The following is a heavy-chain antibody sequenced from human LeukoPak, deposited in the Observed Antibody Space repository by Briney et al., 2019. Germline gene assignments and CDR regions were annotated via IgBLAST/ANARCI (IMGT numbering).Heavy chain of an antibody. Sequence: SVKVSCKASGGTFSSYAISWVRQAPGQGLEWMGGIIPIFGTANYAQKFQGRVTITADESTSTAYMELSSLRSEDTAVYYCARSSRYNDSSGLQAYYFDYWGQGTLVTVSS. CDR1: GGTFSSYA. CDR2: IIPIFGTA. V-gene: IGHV1-69*01. D-gene: IGHD3-22*01. J-gene: IGHJ4*02. CDR3: ARSSRYNDSSGLQAYYFDY.